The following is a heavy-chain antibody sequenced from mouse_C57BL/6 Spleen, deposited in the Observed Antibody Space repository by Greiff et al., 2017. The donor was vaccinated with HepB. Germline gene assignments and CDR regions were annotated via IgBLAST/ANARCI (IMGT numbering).Heavy chain of an antibody. V-gene: IGHV1-63*01. CDR3: ARRAGTYAMDY. Sequence: VQLQQSGAELVRPGTSVKMSCKASGYTFTNYWIGWAKQRPGHGLEWIGDIYPGGGYTNYNEKFKGKATLTADKSSSTAYMQFSSLTSEDSAIYYCARRAGTYAMDYWGQGTSVTVSS. J-gene: IGHJ4*01. D-gene: IGHD3-3*01. CDR2: IYPGGGYT. CDR1: GYTFTNYW.